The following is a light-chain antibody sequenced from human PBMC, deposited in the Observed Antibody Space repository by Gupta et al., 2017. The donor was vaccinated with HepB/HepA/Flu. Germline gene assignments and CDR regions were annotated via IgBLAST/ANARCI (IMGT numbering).Light chain of an antibody. CDR3: QQYYEIQIT. CDR1: QNLLYANNKDY. J-gene: IGKJ5*01. V-gene: IGKV4-1*01. CDR2: WAS. Sequence: DIVMTPSPASLAVSLSERATINCKYRQNLLYANNKDYVAWYQKKPVQPPNLLISWASTRDSRVPDRFTGRGSRTDFTLTMSSLQADDVAVYYCQQYYEIQITFGQGTRLEIK.